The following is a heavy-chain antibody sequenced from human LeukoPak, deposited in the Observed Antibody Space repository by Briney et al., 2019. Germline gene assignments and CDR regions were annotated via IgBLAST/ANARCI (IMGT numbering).Heavy chain of an antibody. CDR2: IYYSGST. CDR3: ARLYGNYQNYFDY. Sequence: PSETLSLTCTVSGGSISSSSYYWGWIRQPPGKGREWIGSIYYSGSTYYNPSLKSRVTISVDTSKNQFSLKLGSVTAADTAVYYCARLYGNYQNYFDYWGQGTLVTVSS. D-gene: IGHD1-7*01. J-gene: IGHJ4*02. V-gene: IGHV4-39*07. CDR1: GGSISSSSYY.